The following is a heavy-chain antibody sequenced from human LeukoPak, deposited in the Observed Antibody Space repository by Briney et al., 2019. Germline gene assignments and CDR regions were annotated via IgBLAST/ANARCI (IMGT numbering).Heavy chain of an antibody. CDR3: ARGGYSESFYNPRSYGMDV. Sequence: ASVKVSCKASGYTFTNYYLHWVRQAPGHGLAWMGIINPSGDTTRYVEKFQGRVTMIRDTSASTVYMELSSLRSEDTAVYYCARGGYSESFYNPRSYGMDVWGQGTTVIVSS. J-gene: IGHJ6*02. D-gene: IGHD3-10*01. CDR2: INPSGDTT. CDR1: GYTFTNYY. V-gene: IGHV1-46*01.